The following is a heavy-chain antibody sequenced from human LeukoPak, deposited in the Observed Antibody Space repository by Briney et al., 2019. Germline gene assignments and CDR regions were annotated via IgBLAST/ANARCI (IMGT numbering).Heavy chain of an antibody. V-gene: IGHV1-46*01. CDR1: GYTFTSYY. CDR3: ARAGEVWSGYYYYYYGMDV. Sequence: GASVKVSCKASGYTFTSYYMHWVRQAPGQGLEWMGIINPSGGSTSYAQKFQGRVTVTRDTSTSTVYMELSSLRSEDTAVYYCARAGEVWSGYYYYYYGMDVWGQGTTVTVSS. J-gene: IGHJ6*02. D-gene: IGHD3-3*01. CDR2: INPSGGST.